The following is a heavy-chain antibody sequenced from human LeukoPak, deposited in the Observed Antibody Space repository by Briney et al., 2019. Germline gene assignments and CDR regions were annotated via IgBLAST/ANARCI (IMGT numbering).Heavy chain of an antibody. CDR1: GFIFGNYG. V-gene: IGHV3-23*01. J-gene: IGHJ4*02. CDR3: AKGWFSSDY. D-gene: IGHD2-15*01. CDR2: ITRNADTT. Sequence: GGSLRLSCAASGFIFGNYGMTWVRQAPGKGLEWVSTITRNADTTYYADSVKGRFTISRDISKNTLYLQMNSLRAEDTALYYCAKGWFSSDYWGQGTLVTVSS.